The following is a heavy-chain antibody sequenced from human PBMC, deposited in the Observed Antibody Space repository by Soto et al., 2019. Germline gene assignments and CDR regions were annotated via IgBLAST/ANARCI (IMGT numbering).Heavy chain of an antibody. CDR3: ARGRDGDY. J-gene: IGHJ4*02. CDR2: ISAHNGNT. CDR1: GYGFTTYG. V-gene: IGHV1-18*01. Sequence: QIHLVQSGAEVKKPGASVKVSCKGSGYGFTTYGITWVRQAPGQGLEWMAWISAHNGNTNYAQKLQGRVTATRDTSTSAAYMGLRSLRSDDTAVYYCARGRDGDYWGQGALVTVSS. D-gene: IGHD6-6*01.